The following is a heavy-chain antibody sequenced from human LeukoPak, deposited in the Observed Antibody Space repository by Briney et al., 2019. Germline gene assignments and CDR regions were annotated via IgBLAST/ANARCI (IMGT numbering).Heavy chain of an antibody. J-gene: IGHJ4*02. V-gene: IGHV3-23*01. CDR2: ISGSGGST. D-gene: IGHD3-22*01. CDR3: AKHYYDSSGYYGDSYFDY. CDR1: GFTFSSYA. Sequence: PGGSLRLSCAASGFTFSSYAMSWVRQAPGKGLEWVSAISGSGGSTYYADSVKGRFTISRDNSKNTLYLQMNSLRAEDTAVNYCAKHYYDSSGYYGDSYFDYWGQGTLVTVSS.